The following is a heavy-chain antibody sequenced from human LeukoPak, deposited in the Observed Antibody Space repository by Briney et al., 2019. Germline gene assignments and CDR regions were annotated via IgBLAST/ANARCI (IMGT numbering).Heavy chain of an antibody. Sequence: QSGGSLRLSCAASGFTFSSYGMSWVRQAPGKGLEWVSAISGSGGSTYYADSVKGRFTVSRDNSKNTLYLQMNSLRAEDTALYFCAKCYYGTGSYYISDYWGHGTLVTVSS. J-gene: IGHJ4*01. CDR1: GFTFSSYG. CDR3: AKCYYGTGSYYISDY. D-gene: IGHD3-10*01. V-gene: IGHV3-23*01. CDR2: ISGSGGST.